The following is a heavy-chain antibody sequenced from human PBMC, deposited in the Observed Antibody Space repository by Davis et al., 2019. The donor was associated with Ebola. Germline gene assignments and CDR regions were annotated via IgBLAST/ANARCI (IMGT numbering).Heavy chain of an antibody. J-gene: IGHJ4*02. CDR3: ARGRQYYYGSGSKSFDY. Sequence: SETLSLTCTVSGGSISSGGYYWSWIRQPPGKGLEWIGYIYYSGSTNYNPSLKSRVTISVDTSKNQFSLKLSSVTAADTAVYYCARGRQYYYGSGSKSFDYWGQGTLVTVSS. CDR1: GGSISSGGYY. D-gene: IGHD3-10*01. CDR2: IYYSGST. V-gene: IGHV4-61*08.